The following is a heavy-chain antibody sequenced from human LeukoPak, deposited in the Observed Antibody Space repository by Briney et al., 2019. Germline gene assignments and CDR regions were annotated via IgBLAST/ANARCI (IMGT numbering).Heavy chain of an antibody. J-gene: IGHJ4*02. CDR1: GFTFSSYS. V-gene: IGHV4-38-2*02. D-gene: IGHD1-26*01. CDR3: ARDSSGAGTVGATSGY. Sequence: GSLRLSCAASGFTFSSYSMTWVRQAPGKGLEWIGSIYYSGSTYYNPSLKSRVTISVDTSKNQFSLKLSSVTAADTAVYYCARDSSGAGTVGATSGYWGQGTLVTVSS. CDR2: IYYSGST.